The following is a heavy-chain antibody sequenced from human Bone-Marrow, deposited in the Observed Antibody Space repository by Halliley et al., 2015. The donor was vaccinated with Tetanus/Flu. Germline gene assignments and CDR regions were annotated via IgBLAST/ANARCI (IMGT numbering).Heavy chain of an antibody. CDR1: GGSIKSFF. V-gene: IGHV4-59*01. J-gene: IGHJ4*02. Sequence: TLSLTCTVSGGSIKSFFWSWIRQSPPKGLEWLGYVYDSGSTNYNPSLKSRVTISAETSKNQFSLKLTSVTAADTAVYFCARGHGPLDHWGQGTLVTVSS. CDR2: VYDSGST. CDR3: ARGHGPLDH.